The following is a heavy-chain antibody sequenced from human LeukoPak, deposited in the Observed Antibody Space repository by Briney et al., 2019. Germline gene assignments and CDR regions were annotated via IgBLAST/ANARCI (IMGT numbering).Heavy chain of an antibody. CDR3: ARGPSYSSSWCHFDY. V-gene: IGHV4-59*01. CDR1: HDSFTSYY. CDR2: IHNSGTS. D-gene: IGHD6-13*01. J-gene: IGHJ4*02. Sequence: SETLSLTCSVSHDSFTSYYWNWIRQPPGKGLEWIGYIHNSGTSTYNLSLKSRVTISADTSKNQFSLKLGSVTAADTAVYYCARGPSYSSSWCHFDYWGQRTLVTVSS.